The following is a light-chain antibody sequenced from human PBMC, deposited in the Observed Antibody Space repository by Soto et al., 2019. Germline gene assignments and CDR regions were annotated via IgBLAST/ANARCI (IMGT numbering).Light chain of an antibody. CDR3: QQYNNWPRT. CDR1: QSVSSSY. CDR2: DAS. J-gene: IGKJ1*01. Sequence: EIVMTQSPATLSVSPGERATLSCRASQSVSSSYLAWYQQKPGQAPRLLIYDASNRATGIPARFSGRGSGTDFTLTISSLQSEDFAVYYCQQYNNWPRTFGPGTKVDIK. V-gene: IGKV3D-15*01.